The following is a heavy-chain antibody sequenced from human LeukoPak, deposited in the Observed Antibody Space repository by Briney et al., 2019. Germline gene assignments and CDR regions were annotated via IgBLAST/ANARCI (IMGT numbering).Heavy chain of an antibody. D-gene: IGHD5-24*01. CDR2: IIPIFGIA. CDR1: GGTFSSYA. CDR3: ARQPDGYNSYYFDY. V-gene: IGHV1-69*04. J-gene: IGHJ4*02. Sequence: ASVKVSCKASGGTFSSYAISWVRQAPGQGLEWMGMIIPIFGIANYAQKFQGRVTITADKSTSTAHMELSSLRSEDTAVYYCARQPDGYNSYYFDYWGQGTLVTVSS.